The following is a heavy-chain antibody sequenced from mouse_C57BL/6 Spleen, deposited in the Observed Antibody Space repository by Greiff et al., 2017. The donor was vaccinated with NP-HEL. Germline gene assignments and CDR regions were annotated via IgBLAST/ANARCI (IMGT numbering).Heavy chain of an antibody. Sequence: VQLQQPGAELVKPGASVKLSCKASGYTFTSYWMQWVKQRPGQGLEWIGEIDPSDSYTNYNQKFKGKATLTVDTSSNTAYMQLSSLTSEDSAVYYCARGGIPYAMDYWGQGTSVTVSS. CDR2: IDPSDSYT. V-gene: IGHV1-50*01. CDR3: ARGGIPYAMDY. J-gene: IGHJ4*01. CDR1: GYTFTSYW.